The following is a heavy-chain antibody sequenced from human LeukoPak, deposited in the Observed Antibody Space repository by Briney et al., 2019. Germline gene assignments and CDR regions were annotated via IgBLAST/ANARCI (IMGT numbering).Heavy chain of an antibody. V-gene: IGHV3-64*01. D-gene: IGHD1-26*01. CDR1: GFTFSSYA. CDR3: ARHGSYGDY. Sequence: LTGGSLRLSCAASGFTFSSYAMSWVRQAPGKGLEYVSAISSNGGSTYYANSVKGRFTISRDNSKNTLYLQMGSLRADDTAVYYCARHGSYGDYWGQGTLVTVSS. J-gene: IGHJ4*02. CDR2: ISSNGGST.